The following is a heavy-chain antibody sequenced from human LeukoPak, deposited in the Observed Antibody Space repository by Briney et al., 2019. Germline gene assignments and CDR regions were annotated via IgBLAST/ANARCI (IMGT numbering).Heavy chain of an antibody. V-gene: IGHV3-30*02. CDR2: IRFDESNK. J-gene: IGHJ6*03. CDR1: GFIFSAYG. CDR3: AKDWGRIVVVGPITRHGNYMDV. D-gene: IGHD2-15*01. Sequence: GGSLRLSCAASGFIFSAYGMHWVRQAPGKGLEWVAFIRFDESNKYFADSLKGRFTISRDNSKNTLYLQMNSLRPEDTAVYYCAKDWGRIVVVGPITRHGNYMDVWGKGTTVTISS.